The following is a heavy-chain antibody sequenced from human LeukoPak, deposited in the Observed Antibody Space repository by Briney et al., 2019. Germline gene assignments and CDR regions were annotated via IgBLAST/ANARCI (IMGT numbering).Heavy chain of an antibody. CDR1: GYTFTSYG. V-gene: IGHV1-18*01. D-gene: IGHD3-10*01. CDR3: ARDTPITMVRGVPFDY. J-gene: IGHJ4*02. CDR2: ISAYNGNT. Sequence: ALVKVSCKASGYTFTSYGISWVRQAPGQGLEWMGWISAYNGNTNYAQKLLGRVTMTTDTSTSTAYMELRSLRSDDTAVYYCARDTPITMVRGVPFDYWGRGTLVTVSS.